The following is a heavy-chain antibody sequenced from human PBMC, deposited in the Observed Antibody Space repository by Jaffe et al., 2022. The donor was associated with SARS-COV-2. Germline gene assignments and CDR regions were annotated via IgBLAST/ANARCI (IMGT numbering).Heavy chain of an antibody. CDR1: GFTFSNAW. J-gene: IGHJ4*02. CDR2: IKTKTDGGTA. V-gene: IGHV3-15*01. D-gene: IGHD2-15*01. Sequence: EVQLVESGGGLVKPGGSLRLSCAASGFTFSNAWMTWVRQAPGKGLEWVGRIKTKTDGGTAEYAAPVKGRFTISRDDAKNTLYLEMDSLKTEDTAVYYCTSTLCCWGQGTLVTVSS. CDR3: TSTLCC.